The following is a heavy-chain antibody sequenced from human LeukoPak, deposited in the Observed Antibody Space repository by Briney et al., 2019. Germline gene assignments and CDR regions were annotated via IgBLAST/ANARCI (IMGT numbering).Heavy chain of an antibody. V-gene: IGHV4-34*01. D-gene: IGHD2/OR15-2a*01. CDR2: INHSGSA. Sequence: GSLRLSCTASGFTFGDYAMSWVRQPPGKGLEWLGEINHSGSANYNPSLKSRVTISVDTSKNQFSLKLSSVTAADTALYYCARKVYGQYFFDYWGLGTLVTVSS. CDR3: ARKVYGQYFFDY. CDR1: GFTFGDYA. J-gene: IGHJ4*01.